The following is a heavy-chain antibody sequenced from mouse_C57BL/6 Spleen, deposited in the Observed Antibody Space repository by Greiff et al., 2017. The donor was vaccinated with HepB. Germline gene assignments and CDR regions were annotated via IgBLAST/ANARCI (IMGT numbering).Heavy chain of an antibody. D-gene: IGHD1-1*01. CDR3: TRGSLITTVVVEGYAMDY. CDR1: GFTFSSYA. CDR2: ISSGGDYI. J-gene: IGHJ4*01. Sequence: EVKLVESGEGLVKPGGSLKLSCAASGFTFSSYAMSWVRQTPEKRLEWVAYISSGGDYIYYADTVKGRFTISRDNARNTLYLQMSSLKSEDTAMYYCTRGSLITTVVVEGYAMDYWGQGTSVTVSS. V-gene: IGHV5-9-1*02.